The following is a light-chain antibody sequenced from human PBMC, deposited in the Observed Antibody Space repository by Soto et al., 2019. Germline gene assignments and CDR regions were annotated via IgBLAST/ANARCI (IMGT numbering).Light chain of an antibody. J-gene: IGKJ1*01. CDR3: QQYNSYPWT. V-gene: IGKV1-5*01. Sequence: DIQMTQSPSTLSASVGDRVTITCRASQRISSWLAWYQQKPWKAPKLLIYDASSLESGVPSRFSGSGSGTEFTLTISSLQPDDFATYYCQQYNSYPWTFGQGTKVEIK. CDR2: DAS. CDR1: QRISSW.